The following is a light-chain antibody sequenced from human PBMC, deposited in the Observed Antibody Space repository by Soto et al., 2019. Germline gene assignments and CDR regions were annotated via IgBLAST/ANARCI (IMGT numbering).Light chain of an antibody. CDR3: QQYNNRPLFT. Sequence: EIVVTQSPATLSVSPGERATLSCRASQSVSSNLAWYQQKPGQAPRLLIYGASTRATGIPARFSGSGSGTEFTLTISSLQSEDFAVYYCQQYNNRPLFTFGPGTKVDIK. CDR2: GAS. J-gene: IGKJ3*01. CDR1: QSVSSN. V-gene: IGKV3-15*01.